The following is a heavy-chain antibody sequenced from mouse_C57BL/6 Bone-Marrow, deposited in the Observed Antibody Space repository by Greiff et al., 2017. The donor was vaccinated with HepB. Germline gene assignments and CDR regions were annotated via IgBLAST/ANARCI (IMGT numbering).Heavy chain of an antibody. CDR1: GYTFTDYY. J-gene: IGHJ3*01. D-gene: IGHD2-5*01. Sequence: EVQLQQSGPVLVKPGASVKMSCKASGYTFTDYYMNWVKQSHGKSLEWIGVINPYNGGTSYNQKFKGKATLTVDKSSSTAYMELNSLTSEDSAVYYCARGDYYSNTWFAYWGQGTLVTVSA. V-gene: IGHV1-19*01. CDR3: ARGDYYSNTWFAY. CDR2: INPYNGGT.